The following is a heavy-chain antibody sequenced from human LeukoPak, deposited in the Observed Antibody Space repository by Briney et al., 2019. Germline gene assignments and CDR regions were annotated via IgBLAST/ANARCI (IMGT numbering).Heavy chain of an antibody. CDR1: GGSISSSNW. D-gene: IGHD6-19*01. V-gene: IGHV4-4*02. J-gene: IGHJ2*01. Sequence: PSGTLSLTCAVSGGSISSSNWWSWVRQPPGKGLEWIGEIYHSGSTNYNPSRKSRVSISLDTSKNQFSLKLSSVTAADTAVYYCARGVGSGLVNWYFDLWGRGTRVTVSS. CDR3: ARGVGSGLVNWYFDL. CDR2: IYHSGST.